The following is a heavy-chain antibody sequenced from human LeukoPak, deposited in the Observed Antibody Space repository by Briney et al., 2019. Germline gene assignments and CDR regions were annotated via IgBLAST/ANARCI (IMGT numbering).Heavy chain of an antibody. D-gene: IGHD2-15*01. Sequence: SETLSLTCTVSGGSISSRSYYWGWIRQPPGKGLEWIATIYYSGSTYYNPSLKSRVTISVDTSKNQFSLKLSSVTAADTDVYYCLTAYSGRYFDLWGRGTLVTVSS. CDR3: LTAYSGRYFDL. V-gene: IGHV4-39*01. J-gene: IGHJ2*01. CDR2: IYYSGST. CDR1: GGSISSRSYY.